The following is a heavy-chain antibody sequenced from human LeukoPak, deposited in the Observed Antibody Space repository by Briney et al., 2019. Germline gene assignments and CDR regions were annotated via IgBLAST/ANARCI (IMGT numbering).Heavy chain of an antibody. D-gene: IGHD3-10*01. CDR2: ISAYNGNT. CDR3: AREYYYGSGSYFSVVGMDV. CDR1: GYTFTSDG. Sequence: ASVKVSCKASGYTFTSDGISWVRQAPGQGLEWTGWISAYNGNTNYAQKLQGRVTMTTDTSTSTAYMELRSLRSDDTAVYYCAREYYYGSGSYFSVVGMDVWGQGTTVTVSS. V-gene: IGHV1-18*01. J-gene: IGHJ6*02.